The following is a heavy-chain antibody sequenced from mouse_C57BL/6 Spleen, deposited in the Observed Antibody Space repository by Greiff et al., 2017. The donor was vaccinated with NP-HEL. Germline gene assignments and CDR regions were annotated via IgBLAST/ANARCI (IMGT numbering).Heavy chain of an antibody. CDR1: GYTFTSYW. Sequence: QVQLKQPGTELVKPGASVKLSCKASGYTFTSYWMHWVKQRPGQGLEWIGNINPSNGGTNYNEKFKSKATLTVDKSSSTAYMQLSSLTSEDSAVYYCASYGSSYYYAMDYWGQGTSVTVSS. J-gene: IGHJ4*01. CDR2: INPSNGGT. CDR3: ASYGSSYYYAMDY. D-gene: IGHD1-1*01. V-gene: IGHV1-53*01.